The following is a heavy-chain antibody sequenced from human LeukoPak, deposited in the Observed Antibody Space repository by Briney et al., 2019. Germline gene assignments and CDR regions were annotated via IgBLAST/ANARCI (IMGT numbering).Heavy chain of an antibody. V-gene: IGHV4-59*01. CDR3: ARGFASSWYYFDY. CDR2: IYYSGST. J-gene: IGHJ4*02. Sequence: SETLSLTCTVSGGSISSYYWSWIRQPPGKGLEWIGYIYYSGSTNYNPSLKSRVTISVDTSKNQFSLKLSSVTAADTAVYYCARGFASSWYYFDYWGQGTLVTVSS. D-gene: IGHD6-13*01. CDR1: GGSISSYY.